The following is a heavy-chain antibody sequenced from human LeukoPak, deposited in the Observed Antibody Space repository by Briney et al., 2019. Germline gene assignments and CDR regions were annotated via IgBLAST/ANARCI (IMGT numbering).Heavy chain of an antibody. Sequence: LPGGSLRLSCAASGFTFDNYVMPWVRQAPGKGLEWVSGISWNSGTMDYADSVKGRFTISRDNAKSSLYLQMNSLRTEDTALYYCAKEGYSSSSGVFDVWGQGTMVTVSS. J-gene: IGHJ3*01. CDR3: AKEGYSSSSGVFDV. D-gene: IGHD6-13*01. CDR2: ISWNSGTM. V-gene: IGHV3-9*01. CDR1: GFTFDNYV.